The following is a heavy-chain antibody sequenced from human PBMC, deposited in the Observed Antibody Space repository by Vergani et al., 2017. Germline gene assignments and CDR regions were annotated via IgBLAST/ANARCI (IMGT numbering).Heavy chain of an antibody. CDR2: ISSISSTR. CDR1: GFTFSSYS. V-gene: IGHV3-48*01. CDR3: AGDFPSSWYRYFDY. J-gene: IGHJ4*02. D-gene: IGHD6-13*01. Sequence: EVQLVESGGGLVQPGGSLRLSCAASGFTFSSYSMNWVRQAPGKGLEWVSYISSISSTRYYADSVKGRFTISRDNAKNSLYLQMNSLRAEDTAVYYCAGDFPSSWYRYFDYWGQGTLVTVSS.